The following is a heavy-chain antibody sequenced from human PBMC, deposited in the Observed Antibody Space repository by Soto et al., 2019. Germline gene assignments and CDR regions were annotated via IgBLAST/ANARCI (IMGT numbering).Heavy chain of an antibody. V-gene: IGHV4-59*01. J-gene: IGHJ3*02. CDR1: GGSISSYY. Sequence: PSETLSLTCTVSGGSISSYYWSWIRQPPGKGPEWIGYIYYSGSTNYNPSLKSRVTISVDTSKHQFSLKLSSVTAADTAVYYCARGRRYYYDSSGPGGAFDIWGQGTMVTVSS. D-gene: IGHD3-22*01. CDR2: IYYSGST. CDR3: ARGRRYYYDSSGPGGAFDI.